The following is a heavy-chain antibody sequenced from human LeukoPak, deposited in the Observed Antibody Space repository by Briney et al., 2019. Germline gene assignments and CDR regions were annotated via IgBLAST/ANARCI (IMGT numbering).Heavy chain of an antibody. CDR3: ARALWPYYFDY. D-gene: IGHD2-21*01. Sequence: GGSLRLSCAASGFTFSSYGMHWVRQAPGKGLEWVAIIWYDGSNEYYADSVKGRFTISRDNSKNTLYLQMTSLIAEDTAVYYCARALWPYYFDYWGQGTLVTVSS. CDR2: IWYDGSNE. CDR1: GFTFSSYG. V-gene: IGHV3-33*01. J-gene: IGHJ4*02.